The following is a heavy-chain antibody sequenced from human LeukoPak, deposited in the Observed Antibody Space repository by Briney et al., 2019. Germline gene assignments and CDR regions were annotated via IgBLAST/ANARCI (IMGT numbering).Heavy chain of an antibody. V-gene: IGHV4-39*07. CDR3: ARETPTGLARWFDP. J-gene: IGHJ5*02. Sequence: PSETLSLTCTVSGGFISSSTSYWGWIRQPPGKGLEWIGDVYYSGSTNYNPSLKSRVTISVDTSKNQFSLKLSSVTAADTAVYYCARETPTGLARWFDPWGQGTLVTVSS. CDR2: VYYSGST. CDR1: GGFISSSTSY. D-gene: IGHD1-14*01.